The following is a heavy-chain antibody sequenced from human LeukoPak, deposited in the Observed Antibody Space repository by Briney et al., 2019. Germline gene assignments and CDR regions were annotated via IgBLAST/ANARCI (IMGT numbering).Heavy chain of an antibody. CDR2: IYPGDSDT. J-gene: IGHJ4*02. V-gene: IGHV5-51*01. D-gene: IGHD3-3*01. CDR3: ARRQYYDLWSAFYGNFDY. CDR1: GYSFTSYW. Sequence: GESLKISCKGSGYSFTSYWIGWVRQMPGKGLEWMGIIYPGDSDTRYSPSFQDQVTISVDKSISTAYLQWSSLKASDTAMYYCARRQYYDLWSAFYGNFDYWGQGTLVTVSS.